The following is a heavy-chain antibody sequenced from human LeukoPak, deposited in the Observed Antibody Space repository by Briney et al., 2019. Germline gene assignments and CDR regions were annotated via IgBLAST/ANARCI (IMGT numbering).Heavy chain of an antibody. Sequence: GGSLRLSCAASGFTFSTFAMHWVRQAPGKGLEYVSGISSNGGITYYANSVKGRFTISRDNSKNTLYLQMGGLRADDMAVYYCTRGDGWLQIGGVLDYWGQGTLVTVSS. D-gene: IGHD5-24*01. J-gene: IGHJ4*02. V-gene: IGHV3-64*01. CDR3: TRGDGWLQIGGVLDY. CDR1: GFTFSTFA. CDR2: ISSNGGIT.